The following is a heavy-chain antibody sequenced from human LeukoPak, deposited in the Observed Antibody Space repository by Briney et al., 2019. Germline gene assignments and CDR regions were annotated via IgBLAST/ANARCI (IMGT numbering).Heavy chain of an antibody. CDR3: ARETGSSSPGPFDY. V-gene: IGHV3-21*01. CDR1: GFTFSSYS. CDR2: ISSSSSYI. Sequence: KSGGSLRLSCAASGFTFSSYSMNWVRQAPGKGLEWVSSISSSSSYIYYADSVKGRFTISRDNAKNSLYLQMNSLRAEDTAVYYCARETGSSSPGPFDYWGQGTLVTVSS. D-gene: IGHD6-6*01. J-gene: IGHJ4*02.